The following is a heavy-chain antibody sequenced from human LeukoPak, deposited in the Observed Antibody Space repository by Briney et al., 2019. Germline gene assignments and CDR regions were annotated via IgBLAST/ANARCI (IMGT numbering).Heavy chain of an antibody. V-gene: IGHV4-59*12. CDR2: IYYSGST. Sequence: SETLSLTCTVSGGSISSYYWSWIRQPPGKGLEWIGYIYYSGSTNYNPSLKSRVTISVDTSKNQFSLKLSSVTAADTAVYYCARVVIAAAPYFDYWGQGTLVTVSS. CDR3: ARVVIAAAPYFDY. CDR1: GGSISSYY. J-gene: IGHJ4*02. D-gene: IGHD6-13*01.